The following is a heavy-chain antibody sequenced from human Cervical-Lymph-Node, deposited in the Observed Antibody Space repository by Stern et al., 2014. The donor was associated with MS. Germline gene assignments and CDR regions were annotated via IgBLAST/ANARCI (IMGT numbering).Heavy chain of an antibody. CDR2: ISYSGDT. D-gene: IGHD3-22*01. CDR3: ARRDYYDTSTYYDDAFDI. Sequence: QVQLQESGPGLVEASETLSLTCTVSGGSISTYYWTWIRQPPGKGLEWIGEISYSGDTNYNPSLKSRVTLSVDTSKNQFSLKLSSVTAADTAVYYCARRDYYDTSTYYDDAFDIWGQGTMVTVSS. CDR1: GGSISTYY. V-gene: IGHV4-59*01. J-gene: IGHJ3*02.